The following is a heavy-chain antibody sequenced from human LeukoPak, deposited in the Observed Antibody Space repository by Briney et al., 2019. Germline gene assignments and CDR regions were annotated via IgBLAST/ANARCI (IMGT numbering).Heavy chain of an antibody. Sequence: GGSLTLSCAASGFTFSYHWMTWVRQAPGKGLEWVAVISYDGSNKYYADSVKGRFTISRDNSKNTLYLQMNSLRAEDTAVYYCARAGIEYYDSSGYYLNWFDPWGQGTLVTVSS. CDR2: ISYDGSNK. V-gene: IGHV3-30-3*01. J-gene: IGHJ5*02. CDR3: ARAGIEYYDSSGYYLNWFDP. D-gene: IGHD3-22*01. CDR1: GFTFSYHW.